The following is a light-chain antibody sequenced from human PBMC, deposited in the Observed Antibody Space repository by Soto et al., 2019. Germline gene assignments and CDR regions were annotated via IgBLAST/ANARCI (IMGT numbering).Light chain of an antibody. J-gene: IGKJ1*01. V-gene: IGKV3-15*01. CDR2: GAS. CDR3: QKYNKWPPET. CDR1: LSVSRH. Sequence: VMTHSPATVSVTTGDRATLSCRASLSVSRHLAWYPQRPGQATRLLSSGASTRATGIPARFSGSGSGTEFTITISSLQSEDVGIYYCQKYNKWPPETFGQVAKV.